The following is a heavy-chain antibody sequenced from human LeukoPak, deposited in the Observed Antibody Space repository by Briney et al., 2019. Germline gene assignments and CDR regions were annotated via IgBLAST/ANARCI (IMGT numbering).Heavy chain of an antibody. D-gene: IGHD3-22*01. J-gene: IGHJ4*02. V-gene: IGHV3-33*06. Sequence: GRSLRLSCSASGFTFSSYGMHWVRQAPGKGLEWVAVIWYDGSNKYYADSVKGRFNISRDNSKNTLYLQMNSLRAEDTAVYYCAKDYYDSSGYQPTDYWGQGTLVTVSS. CDR1: GFTFSSYG. CDR3: AKDYYDSSGYQPTDY. CDR2: IWYDGSNK.